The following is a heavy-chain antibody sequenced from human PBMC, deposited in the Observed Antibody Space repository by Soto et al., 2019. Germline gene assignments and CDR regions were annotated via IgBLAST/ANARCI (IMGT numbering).Heavy chain of an antibody. J-gene: IGHJ6*02. Sequence: QVQLVQSGAEVKKPGSSVKVSCKTSGGSFSNYAISWVRQAPGQGLEWMGGIIPMFGTTSYAQKFQGRVTITADESRSRAYMELRSLRSEDTAVYYCARGQRYGSGSYYTKDDMDVWGQGTTVTVSS. D-gene: IGHD3-10*01. CDR1: GGSFSNYA. CDR3: ARGQRYGSGSYYTKDDMDV. V-gene: IGHV1-69*12. CDR2: IIPMFGTT.